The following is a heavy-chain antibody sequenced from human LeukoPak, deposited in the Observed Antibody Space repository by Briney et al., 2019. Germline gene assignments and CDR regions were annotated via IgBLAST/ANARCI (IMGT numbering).Heavy chain of an antibody. CDR3: ARDFGDYYMDV. J-gene: IGHJ6*03. CDR2: IRSSRSYI. V-gene: IGHV3-21*06. CDR1: GFTFSSYN. D-gene: IGHD3-16*01. Sequence: PGGSLRLSCAASGFTFSSYNMNWVRQAPGKGLEWVSSIRSSRSYIYYADSVKGRFTISRDNAKNSLYLQMNSLRAEDTAVYYCARDFGDYYMDVWGKGTTVTVSS.